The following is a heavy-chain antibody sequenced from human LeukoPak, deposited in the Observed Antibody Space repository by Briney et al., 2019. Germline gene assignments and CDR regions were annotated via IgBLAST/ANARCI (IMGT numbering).Heavy chain of an antibody. CDR3: ARGGPYGMDV. D-gene: IGHD3-16*01. Sequence: GESLRLSCAASGFSFDDYAMHWVRQAPGKGLEWVSGISSNSGNIGYADSVKGRFTISRDNAKNYLYLQMNSLRAEDTAVYYCARGGPYGMDVWGQGTTVTVSS. CDR2: ISSNSGNI. V-gene: IGHV3-9*01. CDR1: GFSFDDYA. J-gene: IGHJ6*02.